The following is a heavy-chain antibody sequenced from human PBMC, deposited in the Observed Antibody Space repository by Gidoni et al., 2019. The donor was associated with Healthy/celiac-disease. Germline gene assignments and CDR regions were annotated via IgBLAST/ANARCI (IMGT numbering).Heavy chain of an antibody. D-gene: IGHD2-21*01. J-gene: IGHJ4*02. Sequence: QVQLVESGGGVVQPGRSLRIACAASGFTFSSYGMHWVRQAPGKGLEWVAVISYDGSNKYYADSVKGRFTISRDNSKNTLYLQMNSLRAEDTAVYYCAKIIDVVSFDYWGQGTLVTVSS. CDR2: ISYDGSNK. CDR3: AKIIDVVSFDY. V-gene: IGHV3-30*18. CDR1: GFTFSSYG.